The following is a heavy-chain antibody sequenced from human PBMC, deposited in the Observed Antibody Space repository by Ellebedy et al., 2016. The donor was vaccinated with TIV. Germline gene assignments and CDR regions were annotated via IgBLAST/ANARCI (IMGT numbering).Heavy chain of an antibody. Sequence: GESLKIPCEASGFTFSNYGMHWVRQAPGKGLEWVAVIWYDGNNKYYADSVKGRFTISRDNSKNTLYLQMNSLRAEDTAVYYCVRDMRDYYYYGMDVWGQGTTVTVSS. D-gene: IGHD5-24*01. V-gene: IGHV3-33*01. CDR1: GFTFSNYG. CDR2: IWYDGNNK. CDR3: VRDMRDYYYYGMDV. J-gene: IGHJ6*02.